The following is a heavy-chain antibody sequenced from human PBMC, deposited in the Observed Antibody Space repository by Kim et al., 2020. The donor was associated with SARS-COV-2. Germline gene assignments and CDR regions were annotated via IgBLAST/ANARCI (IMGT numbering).Heavy chain of an antibody. CDR3: ARYDNDQHRGFDY. CDR2: IKNDGSEK. D-gene: IGHD3-22*01. CDR1: GFSFSSYW. V-gene: IGHV3-7*01. J-gene: IGHJ4*02. Sequence: GGSLRLSCAASGFSFSSYWMSWVRPTPGKGLEWVANIKNDGSEKFYVDSVKGRFTISRDNTANSLTLQMNSLRAEDTAFYHCARYDNDQHRGFDYWGQGTLVSVSS.